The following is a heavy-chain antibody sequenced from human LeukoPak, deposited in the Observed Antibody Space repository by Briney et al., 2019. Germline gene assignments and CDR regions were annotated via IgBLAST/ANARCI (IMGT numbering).Heavy chain of an antibody. CDR2: IYHSGST. CDR3: ARDLSVKIGFATHRPFDP. CDR1: GGSISSSNW. D-gene: IGHD3-10*01. Sequence: SETLSLTCAVSGGSISSSNWWSWVRQPPGKGLEWIGEIYHSGSTNYNPSLKSRVTISVDKSKNQFSLKLSSVTAADTAVYYCARDLSVKIGFATHRPFDPWGQGILVIVSS. V-gene: IGHV4-4*02. J-gene: IGHJ5*02.